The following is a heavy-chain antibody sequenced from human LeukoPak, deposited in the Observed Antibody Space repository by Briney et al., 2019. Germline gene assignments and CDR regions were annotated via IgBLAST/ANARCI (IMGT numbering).Heavy chain of an antibody. V-gene: IGHV4-38-2*02. CDR3: AMLYYDFWSGYPQAGFDP. J-gene: IGHJ5*02. D-gene: IGHD3-3*01. CDR2: IYHSGST. Sequence: SETLSLTCTVSGYSISSGYYWGWIRQPPGKGLEWIGSIYHSGSTYYNPSLKSRVTISVDTSKNQFSLKLSSVTAADTAVYYCAMLYYDFWSGYPQAGFDPWGQGTLVTVSS. CDR1: GYSISSGYY.